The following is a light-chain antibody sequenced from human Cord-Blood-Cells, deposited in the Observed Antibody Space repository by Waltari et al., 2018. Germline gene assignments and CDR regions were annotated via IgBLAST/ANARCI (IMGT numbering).Light chain of an antibody. Sequence: QSALTQPASVSGSPGQSITISCPGTSSAVGSYNLFSWYQQHPGKAPELMIYEGSKRPSGVSHRFSGSKSGNTASLTISGLQAEDEADYYCCSYAGSSTLVFGGGTKLTVL. J-gene: IGLJ3*02. V-gene: IGLV2-23*01. CDR2: EGS. CDR3: CSYAGSSTLV. CDR1: SSAVGSYNL.